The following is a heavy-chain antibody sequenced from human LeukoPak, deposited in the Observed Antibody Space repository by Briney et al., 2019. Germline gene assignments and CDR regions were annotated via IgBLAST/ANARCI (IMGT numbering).Heavy chain of an antibody. V-gene: IGHV4-59*01. CDR2: IYYIGNT. CDR1: GDSISHYY. CDR3: ARAVRYFGQDAYDI. J-gene: IGHJ3*02. D-gene: IGHD3-9*01. Sequence: SETLSLTCTVSGDSISHYYWTWIRQPPGRGLEWIGYIYYIGNTNYNPSLKSRVTISIDTSKNQFSLKLSSVTAADTAVYYCARAVRYFGQDAYDIWGQGTMVTVSS.